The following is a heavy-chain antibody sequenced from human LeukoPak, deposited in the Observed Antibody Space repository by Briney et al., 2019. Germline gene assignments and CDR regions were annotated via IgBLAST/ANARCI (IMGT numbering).Heavy chain of an antibody. CDR2: ISGCGGST. V-gene: IGHV3-23*01. D-gene: IGHD2-21*01. CDR1: GFTFSSYA. Sequence: GGSLRLSCAASGFTFSSYAMSWVRQAPGKGLEWVSAISGCGGSTYYADSVKGRFTISRDNPKNTLYLQMNSLRAEDTAVYYCAKEIRSRGDGYPTGDAFDIWGQGTMVTVSS. CDR3: AKEIRSRGDGYPTGDAFDI. J-gene: IGHJ3*02.